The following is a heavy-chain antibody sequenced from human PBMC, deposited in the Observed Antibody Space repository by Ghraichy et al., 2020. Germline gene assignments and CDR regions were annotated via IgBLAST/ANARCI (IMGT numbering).Heavy chain of an antibody. Sequence: SQTLSLTCTVSGDSITTNYWSWIRQSPEKGLEYIAYMTYTGHTDYNPSLNNRATISLDTSKNQVSLRLNSVTAADTAIYYCARLFRLDSDSDRLPLHHYFDLWGRGTLVTVTS. J-gene: IGHJ2*01. CDR3: ARLFRLDSDSDRLPLHHYFDL. CDR1: GDSITTNY. CDR2: MTYTGHT. V-gene: IGHV4-59*01. D-gene: IGHD3-9*01.